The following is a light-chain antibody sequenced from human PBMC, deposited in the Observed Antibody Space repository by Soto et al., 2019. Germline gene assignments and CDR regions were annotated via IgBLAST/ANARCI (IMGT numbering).Light chain of an antibody. Sequence: DIVVTQSPLSLPVTPGEPASFSCRSSQSLLHSDGYNYLDWYLQKPGQSPQLLIYLGSNRASGVPDRFSGSGSGTDFTLKISRVEAEDVGIYYCLQALQTPPWTFGQGTKVDIK. V-gene: IGKV2-28*01. J-gene: IGKJ1*01. CDR1: QSLLHSDGYNY. CDR3: LQALQTPPWT. CDR2: LGS.